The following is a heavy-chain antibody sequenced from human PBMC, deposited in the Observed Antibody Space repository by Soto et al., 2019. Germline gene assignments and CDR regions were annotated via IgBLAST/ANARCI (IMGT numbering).Heavy chain of an antibody. J-gene: IGHJ3*02. Sequence: EVQLVESGGGLVQPGGSLRLSCAASGLTFSSYSMNWVRQAPGKGLEWVSYISSSSSTIYYADTVKGRFTISRDNAKNSLYLQMNSLRAEDTAVYYCARDRYYGDYGDAFDIWGQGTMVTVSS. CDR2: ISSSSSTI. D-gene: IGHD4-17*01. CDR1: GLTFSSYS. V-gene: IGHV3-48*01. CDR3: ARDRYYGDYGDAFDI.